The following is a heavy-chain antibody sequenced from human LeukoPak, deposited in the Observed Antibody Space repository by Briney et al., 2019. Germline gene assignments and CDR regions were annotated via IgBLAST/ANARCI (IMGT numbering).Heavy chain of an antibody. Sequence: SQTLSLTCTVSGGSISSGGYYWSWIRQHPGKGLEWIGYIYYSGSTYYNPSLKSRVTISVDTSKNQFSLKLNSVTAADTAVYYCARMRYYYDSSGQYNWFDPWGQGTLVTVSS. J-gene: IGHJ5*02. CDR1: GGSISSGGYY. D-gene: IGHD3-22*01. CDR2: IYYSGST. CDR3: ARMRYYYDSSGQYNWFDP. V-gene: IGHV4-31*03.